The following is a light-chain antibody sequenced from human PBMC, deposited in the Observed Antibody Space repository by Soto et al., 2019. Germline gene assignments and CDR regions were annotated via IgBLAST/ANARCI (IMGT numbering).Light chain of an antibody. CDR1: QRISGY. V-gene: IGKV3-11*01. J-gene: IGKJ1*01. Sequence: IVLTQSAATLSLSPGERATLSCRASQRISGYLAWYQQKPGQAPRLLIYGASNRATGIPVRFSGRGSGTAYTLTITNLEPEDFAIYYCQQRSNWPWTFGQGAKADVK. CDR3: QQRSNWPWT. CDR2: GAS.